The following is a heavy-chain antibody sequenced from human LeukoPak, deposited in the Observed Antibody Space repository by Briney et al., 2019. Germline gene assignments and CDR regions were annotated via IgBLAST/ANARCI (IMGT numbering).Heavy chain of an antibody. CDR2: IDPRDSDT. V-gene: IGHV5-51*01. D-gene: IGHD4-17*01. Sequence: GESLKISCKTSGYSFTNYWIGWVRQMPGKGLEWTGIIDPRDSDTRYSPSFQGQVSISVDKSISTAYLQWSSLKASDTAIYYCARHDGDYESYYYMDVWGKGTTVIVSS. CDR3: ARHDGDYESYYYMDV. CDR1: GYSFTNYW. J-gene: IGHJ6*03.